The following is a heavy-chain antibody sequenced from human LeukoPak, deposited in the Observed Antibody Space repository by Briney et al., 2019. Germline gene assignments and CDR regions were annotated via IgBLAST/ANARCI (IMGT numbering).Heavy chain of an antibody. V-gene: IGHV3-21*01. D-gene: IGHD6-13*01. J-gene: IGHJ4*02. Sequence: GGSLRLSCAASGFTFSSYSMNWVRQAPGKGLEWVSSISSSSSYIYYADSVKGRFTISRDNAKNSLYLQMNSLRAEDTAVYYCARGHSSKAFDYWGQGTLVTVSS. CDR2: ISSSSSYI. CDR1: GFTFSSYS. CDR3: ARGHSSKAFDY.